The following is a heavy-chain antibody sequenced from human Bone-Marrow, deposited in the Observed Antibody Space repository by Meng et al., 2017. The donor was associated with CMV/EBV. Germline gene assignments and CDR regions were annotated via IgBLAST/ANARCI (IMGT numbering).Heavy chain of an antibody. CDR2: IKSKTDGGTT. D-gene: IGHD5-24*01. J-gene: IGHJ4*02. CDR1: GFTFSKVW. CDR3: TTVGDGYNFDY. Sequence: GESLKISCAASGFTFSKVWMSWVRQAPGKGLEWVGHIKSKTDGGTTDYAAPVKGRFTISRDDSKNTLYLQMKSLKMEDTAVYYCTTVGDGYNFDYWGQGTLVAFSS. V-gene: IGHV3-15*01.